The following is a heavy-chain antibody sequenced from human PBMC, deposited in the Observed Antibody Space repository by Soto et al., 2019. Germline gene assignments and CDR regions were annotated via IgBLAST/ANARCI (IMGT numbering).Heavy chain of an antibody. D-gene: IGHD3-22*01. Sequence: SETLSLTCAVSGGSISSSNWWSWVRQPPGKGLEWIGEIYHSGSTNYNPSLKSRVTISVDKSKNQCSLKLSSVTAADTAVYYCATSIPDYYDSSGYYYVRAHYWGQGTLVTVSS. CDR3: ATSIPDYYDSSGYYYVRAHY. V-gene: IGHV4-4*02. J-gene: IGHJ4*02. CDR1: GGSISSSNW. CDR2: IYHSGST.